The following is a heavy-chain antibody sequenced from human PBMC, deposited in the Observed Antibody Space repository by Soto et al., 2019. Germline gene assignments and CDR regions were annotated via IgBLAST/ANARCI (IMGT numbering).Heavy chain of an antibody. J-gene: IGHJ4*02. CDR2: IYYSGST. Sequence: SETLSLTCTVSGGSIISYYWSWSRQPPGKGLEWIGYIYYSGSTNYNPSLKSRVTISVDTSKNQFSLKLSSVTAADTAVYYCARYYYDSSGYPKFDYWGQGTLVTVSS. D-gene: IGHD3-22*01. V-gene: IGHV4-59*01. CDR1: GGSIISYY. CDR3: ARYYYDSSGYPKFDY.